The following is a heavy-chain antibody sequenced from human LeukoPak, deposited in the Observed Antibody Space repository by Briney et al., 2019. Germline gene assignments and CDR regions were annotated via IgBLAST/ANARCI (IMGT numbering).Heavy chain of an antibody. CDR3: ARAAGTWWFDP. Sequence: SETLSLTCTVSGGSISSYYWSWIRQPPGKGLEWIGYIYYSGSTNYNPSLKSRVTISVDTFKNQFSLKLSSVTAADTAVYYCARAAGTWWFDPWGQGTLVTVSS. CDR1: GGSISSYY. D-gene: IGHD6-13*01. V-gene: IGHV4-59*01. J-gene: IGHJ5*02. CDR2: IYYSGST.